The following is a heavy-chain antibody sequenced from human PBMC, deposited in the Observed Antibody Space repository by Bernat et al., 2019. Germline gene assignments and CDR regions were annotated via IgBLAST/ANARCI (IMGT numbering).Heavy chain of an antibody. J-gene: IGHJ4*02. CDR2: VYYSRNS. D-gene: IGHD1-26*01. CDR1: SDPISSYY. Sequence: QVQLQESGPGLVKPSETLSLTCTVSSDPISSYYWSWIRQPPGDGLEWIGCVYYSRNSDYNPSLKSRATISIDTSKNQVSLKLNSVTAADTAVYFCARHRNKGESGPTFDYWGQGTLVTVSS. CDR3: ARHRNKGESGPTFDY. V-gene: IGHV4-59*08.